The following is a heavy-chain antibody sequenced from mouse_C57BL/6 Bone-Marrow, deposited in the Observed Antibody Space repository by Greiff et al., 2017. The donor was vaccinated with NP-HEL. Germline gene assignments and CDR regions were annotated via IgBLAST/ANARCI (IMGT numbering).Heavy chain of an antibody. CDR2: IHPNSGST. Sequence: QVQLQQPGAELVKPGASVKLSCKASGYTFTSYWMHWVKQRPGQGLEWIGMIHPNSGSTNYNEKFKSKATLTVDKSSSTAYMQLSSLTSEDSAGYYWARLEWLAWFAYWGQGTLVTVSA. V-gene: IGHV1-64*01. CDR1: GYTFTSYW. J-gene: IGHJ3*01. D-gene: IGHD2-2*01. CDR3: ARLEWLAWFAY.